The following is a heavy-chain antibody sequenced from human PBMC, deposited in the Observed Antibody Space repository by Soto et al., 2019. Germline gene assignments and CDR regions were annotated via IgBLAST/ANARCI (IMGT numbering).Heavy chain of an antibody. D-gene: IGHD2-2*01. Sequence: SVKVSCKASGGTFSSYAISWVRQAPGQGLEWMGGIIPIFGTANYAQKFQGRVTITADKSTSTAYMELSSLRSEDTAVYYCASGLRLVPAAIENYYYGMDVWGQGTTVTVSS. CDR2: IIPIFGTA. J-gene: IGHJ6*02. CDR1: GGTFSSYA. V-gene: IGHV1-69*06. CDR3: ASGLRLVPAAIENYYYGMDV.